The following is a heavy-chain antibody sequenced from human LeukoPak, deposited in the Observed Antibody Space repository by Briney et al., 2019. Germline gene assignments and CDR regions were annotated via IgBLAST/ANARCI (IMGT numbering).Heavy chain of an antibody. V-gene: IGHV1-69*13. J-gene: IGHJ6*02. CDR2: IIPIFGTA. Sequence: SVKVSCKASGGTFSSYAISWVRQAPGQGLEWMGGIIPIFGTANYAQKFQGRVTIAADESTSTAYMEVSSLRTEDTAVYYRAKSGPTYYYDRKGYYPSGMDVWGQGTTVTVSS. CDR3: AKSGPTYYYDRKGYYPSGMDV. D-gene: IGHD3-22*01. CDR1: GGTFSSYA.